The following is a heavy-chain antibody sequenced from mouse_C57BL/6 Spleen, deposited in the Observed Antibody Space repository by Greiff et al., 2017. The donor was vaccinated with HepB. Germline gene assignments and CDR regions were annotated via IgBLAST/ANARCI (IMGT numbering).Heavy chain of an antibody. CDR3: ARHEGDVDYYGSSPSLGY. J-gene: IGHJ2*01. D-gene: IGHD1-1*01. CDR2: FYPGSGSI. Sequence: QVQLQQSGAELVKPGASVKLSCKASGYTFTEYTIHWVKQRSGQGLEWIGWFYPGSGSIKYNEKFKDKATLTADKSSSTVYMELSRLTSEDSAVYFCARHEGDVDYYGSSPSLGYWGQGTTLTVSS. V-gene: IGHV1-62-2*01. CDR1: GYTFTEYT.